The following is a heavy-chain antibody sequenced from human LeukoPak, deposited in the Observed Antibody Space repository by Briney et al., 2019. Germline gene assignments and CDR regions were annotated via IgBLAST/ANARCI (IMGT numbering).Heavy chain of an antibody. CDR2: INPNSGGT. J-gene: IGHJ5*02. D-gene: IGHD6-13*01. V-gene: IGHV1-2*02. CDR3: ARDPAYSSSWYSNNWFDP. Sequence: AASVKVSCKASGYTFTSYYMHWVRQAPGQGLEWMGWINPNSGGTNYAQKFQGRVTMTRDTSISTAYMELSRLRSDDTAVYYCARDPAYSSSWYSNNWFDPWGQGTLVTVSS. CDR1: GYTFTSYY.